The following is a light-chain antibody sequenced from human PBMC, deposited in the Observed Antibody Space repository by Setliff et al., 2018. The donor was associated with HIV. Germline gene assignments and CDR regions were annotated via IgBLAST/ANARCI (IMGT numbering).Light chain of an antibody. Sequence: QSVLTQPASVSGSPGQSITISCTGTSGDVGRYDLVSWYQQHPGKAPKLMIYQASKRPSGVSNRFSGSKSGNTASLTISGLQAEDEADYYCCSNTGSNSYVFGTGTKV. CDR2: QAS. J-gene: IGLJ1*01. CDR3: CSNTGSNSYV. CDR1: SGDVGRYDL. V-gene: IGLV2-23*01.